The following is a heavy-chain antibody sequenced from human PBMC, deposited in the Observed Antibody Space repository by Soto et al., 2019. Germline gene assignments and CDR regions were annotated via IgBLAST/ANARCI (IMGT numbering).Heavy chain of an antibody. Sequence: PGGSLRLSCTASGFPFSPYAMTWVRQAPGKGLEWVSAISGSGGNTFYADSVKGRFTISRDNSKNTLYLQMNSLRAEDTAVYYCVKDNVERWLQFDFFDYWGQGTLVTVSS. D-gene: IGHD5-12*01. CDR1: GFPFSPYA. CDR2: ISGSGGNT. V-gene: IGHV3-23*01. CDR3: VKDNVERWLQFDFFDY. J-gene: IGHJ4*02.